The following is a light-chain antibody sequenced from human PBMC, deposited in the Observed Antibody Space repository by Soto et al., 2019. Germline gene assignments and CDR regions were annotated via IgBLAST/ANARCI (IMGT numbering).Light chain of an antibody. CDR2: DAS. Sequence: EIVLTQSPAALSFSPGERATHSCRASQSVSKSLAWYQQKPGQAPRLLIYDASSKPIGIPARFTGSGSGTDFTLTISGLEPEDFAVYYCQQRSDWPLTFGGGTKVDI. CDR1: QSVSKS. CDR3: QQRSDWPLT. V-gene: IGKV3-11*01. J-gene: IGKJ4*01.